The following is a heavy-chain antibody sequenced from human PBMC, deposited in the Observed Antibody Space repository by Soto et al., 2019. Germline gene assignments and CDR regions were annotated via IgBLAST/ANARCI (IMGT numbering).Heavy chain of an antibody. V-gene: IGHV3-53*02. CDR3: ARDHSALGV. CDR1: GFTVGSDS. CDR2: IYSDNNT. J-gene: IGHJ6*02. D-gene: IGHD2-15*01. Sequence: EVQLVETGGDLIQPGGSLRLSCAASGFTVGSDSMTWVRQAPGKGLEWISIIYSDNNTDYAESVKGRYSISSDTSQNMMYLQTNSLSAEYRAEYYCARDHSALGVWGQGTTVTVSS.